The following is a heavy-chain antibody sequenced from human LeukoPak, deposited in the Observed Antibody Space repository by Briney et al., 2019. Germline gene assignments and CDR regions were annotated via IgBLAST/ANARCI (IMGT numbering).Heavy chain of an antibody. J-gene: IGHJ4*02. D-gene: IGHD3-22*01. CDR2: INHSGST. Sequence: SETLSLTCAVYGGSFSGYYWSWIRQPPGKGLEWIGEINHSGSTNYNPSLKSRVTISVDTSKNQFSLKLNSVTAADTAVYYCARVFGYYDSSGYYPLLDYWGQGTLVTVSS. CDR1: GGSFSGYY. V-gene: IGHV4-34*01. CDR3: ARVFGYYDSSGYYPLLDY.